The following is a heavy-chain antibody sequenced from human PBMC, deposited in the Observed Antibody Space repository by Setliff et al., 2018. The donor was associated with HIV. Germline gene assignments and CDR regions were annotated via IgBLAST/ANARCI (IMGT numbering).Heavy chain of an antibody. CDR3: ARDVGLCGVDCWPYFYFDL. V-gene: IGHV4-59*11. J-gene: IGHJ2*01. D-gene: IGHD2-21*02. CDR2: THYSGSS. CDR1: GDSDDSITSHH. Sequence: PSETLSLTCTFSGDSDDSITSHHCSWIRQPPGKGLEWIGSTHYSGSSYYSPSLKSRVTISLDTSKNQFSLKLSSMTAEDTAVYYCARDVGLCGVDCWPYFYFDLWGRGNLVTVSS.